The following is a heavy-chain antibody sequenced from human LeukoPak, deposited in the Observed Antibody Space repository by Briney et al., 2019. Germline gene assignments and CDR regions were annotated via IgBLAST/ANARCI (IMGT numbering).Heavy chain of an antibody. CDR2: IYYSGST. D-gene: IGHD2-2*01. V-gene: IGHV4-61*05. CDR1: GGSISSSSYY. CDR3: ARGIVVVPAAEGTESYYFDY. Sequence: PSETLSLTCTVSGGSISSSSYYWGWIRQPPGKGLEWIGYIYYSGSTNYNPSLKSRVTISVDTSKNQFSLKLSSVTVADTAVYYCARGIVVVPAAEGTESYYFDYWGQGTLVTVSS. J-gene: IGHJ4*02.